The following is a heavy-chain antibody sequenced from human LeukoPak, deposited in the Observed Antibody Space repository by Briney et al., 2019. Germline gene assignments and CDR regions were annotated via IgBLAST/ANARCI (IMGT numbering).Heavy chain of an antibody. CDR3: ARGFDYVWGSYRFYFDC. CDR2: INPNSGGT. CDR1: GYTFTGYY. V-gene: IGHV1-2*02. Sequence: ASVKVSCKASGYTFTGYYMHWVRQAPGQGLEWMGWINPNSGGTNYAQKFQGRVTMTRDTSISTAYMELSRLRSDDTAVYYCARGFDYVWGSYRFYFDCWGQGTLVTVSS. J-gene: IGHJ4*02. D-gene: IGHD3-16*02.